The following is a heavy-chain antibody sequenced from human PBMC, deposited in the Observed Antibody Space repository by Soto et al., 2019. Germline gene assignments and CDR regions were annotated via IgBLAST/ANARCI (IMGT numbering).Heavy chain of an antibody. CDR2: IIPIFGTA. V-gene: IGHV1-69*01. CDR3: ARDANHHGHNWFDP. J-gene: IGHJ5*02. Sequence: QVQLVQSGAEVKKPGSSVKVSCKASGGTFSSYAISWVRQAPGQGLEWMGGIIPIFGTANYAQKFQGRGTITADESTSTANMELSSLRSEDTAVYYCARDANHHGHNWFDPSCEGTMVTVSS. CDR1: GGTFSSYA.